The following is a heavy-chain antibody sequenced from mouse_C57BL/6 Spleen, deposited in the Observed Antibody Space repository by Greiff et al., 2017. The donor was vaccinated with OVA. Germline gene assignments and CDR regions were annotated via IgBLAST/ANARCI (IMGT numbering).Heavy chain of an antibody. D-gene: IGHD1-1*01. J-gene: IGHJ1*03. Sequence: EVQVVESGEGLVKPGGSLKLSCAASGFTFSSYAMSWVRQTPEKRLEWVAYISSGGDYIYYADTVKGRFTISRDNARNTLYLQMSSLKSEDTAMYYCTRVLYEGWYFDVWGTGTTVTVSS. CDR2: ISSGGDYI. CDR1: GFTFSSYA. CDR3: TRVLYEGWYFDV. V-gene: IGHV5-9-1*02.